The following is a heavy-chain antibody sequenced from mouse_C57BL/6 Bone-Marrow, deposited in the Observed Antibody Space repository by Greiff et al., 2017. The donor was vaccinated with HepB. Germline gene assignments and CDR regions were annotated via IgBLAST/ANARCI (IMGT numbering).Heavy chain of an antibody. Sequence: EVQLVESGGGLVQPGGSMKLSCVASGFTFSNYWMNWVRQSPEKGLEWVAQIRLKSDNYATHYAESVKGRFTISRDDSKSSVYLQMNNLRAEDTGIYYCTVITTAPHWGQGTTLTVSS. CDR2: IRLKSDNYAT. J-gene: IGHJ2*01. V-gene: IGHV6-3*01. CDR3: TVITTAPH. CDR1: GFTFSNYW. D-gene: IGHD1-2*01.